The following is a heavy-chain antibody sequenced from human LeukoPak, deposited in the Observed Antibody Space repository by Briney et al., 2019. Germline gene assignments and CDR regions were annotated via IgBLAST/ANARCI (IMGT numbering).Heavy chain of an antibody. V-gene: IGHV3-74*01. CDR3: ARVGSPTRPFAYFDY. Sequence: GGPLNPSVAAPGFTSGSYWWHWFAKPPGKGRLWFSGINSDGSSTSYADSVKGRFTISRDNAKNTLYLQMNSLRAEDTAVYYCARVGSPTRPFAYFDYWGQGTLVTVSS. CDR2: INSDGSST. J-gene: IGHJ4*02. CDR1: GFTSGSYW. D-gene: IGHD2/OR15-2a*01.